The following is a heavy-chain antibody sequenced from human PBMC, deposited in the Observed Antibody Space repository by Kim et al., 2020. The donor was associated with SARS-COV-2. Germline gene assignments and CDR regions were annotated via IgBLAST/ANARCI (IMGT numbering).Heavy chain of an antibody. CDR1: GFTFSSYG. CDR2: ISYDGSNK. V-gene: IGHV3-30*03. CDR3: ATLLNSGWKYYFDY. J-gene: IGHJ4*02. D-gene: IGHD6-19*01. Sequence: GGSLRLSCAASGFTFSSYGMHWVRQAPGKGLEWVAVISYDGSNKYYADSVKGRFTISRDNSKNTLYLQMNSLRAEDTAVYYCATLLNSGWKYYFDYWGQGTLVTVSS.